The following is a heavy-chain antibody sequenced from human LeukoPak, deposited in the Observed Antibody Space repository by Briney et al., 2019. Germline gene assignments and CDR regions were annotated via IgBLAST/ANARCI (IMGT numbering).Heavy chain of an antibody. CDR2: ISSSSGYI. J-gene: IGHJ4*02. V-gene: IGHV3-21*01. Sequence: GSLRLSCAASGFTFSSYSLNWVRQAPGKGLEWVSSISSSSGYIYYADSVKGRFTISRDNAKHSLYLQMNSLRAEDTAVYYCARDPDLRGYSYGYLDYWGQGTLVTVSS. D-gene: IGHD5-18*01. CDR3: ARDPDLRGYSYGYLDY. CDR1: GFTFSSYS.